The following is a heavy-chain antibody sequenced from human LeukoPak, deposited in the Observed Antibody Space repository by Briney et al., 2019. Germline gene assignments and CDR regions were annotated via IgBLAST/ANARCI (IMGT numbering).Heavy chain of an antibody. J-gene: IGHJ6*02. CDR1: GDSISGSY. CDR2: IHYSGRA. D-gene: IGHD3-16*01. Sequence: NPSETLSLTCTVSGDSISGSYWTWVRQPPGQGLEWIGQIHYSGRADYNPSLKRRITNSVDPSKNQMALPLTSVTAADTAIYYCVKFGVDYDMGVWGQGTTVTVSS. V-gene: IGHV4-59*01. CDR3: VKFGVDYDMGV.